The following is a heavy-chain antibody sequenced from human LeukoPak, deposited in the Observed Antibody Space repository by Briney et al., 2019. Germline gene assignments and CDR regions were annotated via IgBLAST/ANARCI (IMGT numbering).Heavy chain of an antibody. Sequence: GGSLRLSCAASGFTFSSYGMHWVRQAPGKGLEWVAFIRYDGSNKYYADSVKGRFTISRDNSKNTLYLQMNSRRAEDTAVYYCAILHGPLAMVRGIKYYYYGMDVWGQGTTVTVSS. D-gene: IGHD3-10*01. CDR1: GFTFSSYG. V-gene: IGHV3-30*02. J-gene: IGHJ6*02. CDR2: IRYDGSNK. CDR3: AILHGPLAMVRGIKYYYYGMDV.